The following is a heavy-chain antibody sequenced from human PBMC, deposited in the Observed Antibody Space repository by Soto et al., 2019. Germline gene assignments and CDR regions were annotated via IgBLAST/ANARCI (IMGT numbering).Heavy chain of an antibody. Sequence: EVQLVESGGGLVQPGGSLRLSCAASGFTFCNYWMNWVRQASGTGLEWVANIKQDGSEKQYVDSVKGRFTVSRDNAKNSMYLQMNSLRAEDTAVYYCARGTGAAVAGDYWGQGTLVTVSS. V-gene: IGHV3-7*01. CDR3: ARGTGAAVAGDY. J-gene: IGHJ4*02. CDR1: GFTFCNYW. D-gene: IGHD6-19*01. CDR2: IKQDGSEK.